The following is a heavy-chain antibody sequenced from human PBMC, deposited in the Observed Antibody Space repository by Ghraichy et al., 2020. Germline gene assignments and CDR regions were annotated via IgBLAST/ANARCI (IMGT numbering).Heavy chain of an antibody. CDR2: VHYSGNT. Sequence: SETLSLTCAVHGESFNGYYWTWIRQPPGKGLEWIGEVHYSGNTNYDPSLRSRVTISVDTSKKEFSLRLTAVTAADTALYYCARGPWGREGYYGVSYGMDVWGQGTTVTVSS. CDR1: GESFNGYY. D-gene: IGHD3-16*01. J-gene: IGHJ6*02. CDR3: ARGPWGREGYYGVSYGMDV. V-gene: IGHV4-34*01.